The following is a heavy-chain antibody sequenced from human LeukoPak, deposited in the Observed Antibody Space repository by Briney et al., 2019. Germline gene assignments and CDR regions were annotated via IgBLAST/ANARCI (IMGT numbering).Heavy chain of an antibody. Sequence: SETLSLTCTVSGGSISSYFWSWIRQPPGKGLEWIGYIYYSGSTSYNPSLKSRVTISVDTSKNQFSLKLSSVTAADTAVYHCARHFEVGVYYFDYWGQGTLVTVSS. V-gene: IGHV4-59*08. CDR1: GGSISSYF. CDR3: ARHFEVGVYYFDY. D-gene: IGHD2-21*01. J-gene: IGHJ4*02. CDR2: IYYSGST.